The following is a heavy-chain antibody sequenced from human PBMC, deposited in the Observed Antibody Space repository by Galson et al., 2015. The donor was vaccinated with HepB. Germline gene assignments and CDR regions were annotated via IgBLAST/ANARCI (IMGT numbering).Heavy chain of an antibody. V-gene: IGHV3-30-3*01. Sequence: SLRLSCAASGFTFSSYAMHWVRQAPGKGLEWVAVISYDGSNKYYADSVKGRFTISRDNSKNTLYLQMNSLRAEDTAVYYCASRAASPASSSWDTDAFDIWGQGTMVTVSS. D-gene: IGHD6-13*01. J-gene: IGHJ3*02. CDR3: ASRAASPASSSWDTDAFDI. CDR1: GFTFSSYA. CDR2: ISYDGSNK.